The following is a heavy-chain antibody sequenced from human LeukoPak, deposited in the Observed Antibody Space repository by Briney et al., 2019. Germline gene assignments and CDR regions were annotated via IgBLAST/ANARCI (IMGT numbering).Heavy chain of an antibody. V-gene: IGHV1-2*02. Sequence: ASVKVSCKASGYTFTGYYMHWVRQAPGQGLEWMGWINPNSGGTNYAQKFQGRVTMTRDTSISTAYMELSRLRSDDTAVYYRARTVRYREAYYYYFYLDVWGKGTTVTVSS. D-gene: IGHD5-18*01. CDR3: ARTVRYREAYYYYFYLDV. CDR2: INPNSGGT. CDR1: GYTFTGYY. J-gene: IGHJ6*03.